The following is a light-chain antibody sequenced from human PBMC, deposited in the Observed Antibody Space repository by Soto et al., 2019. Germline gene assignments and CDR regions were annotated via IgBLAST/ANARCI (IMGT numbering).Light chain of an antibody. Sequence: DIVMTQSPLSLVVTPGEPASISCRSSQSLLQSDGDYSLDWYLQKPGQSPQLLIYLVSNRASGLPDRFSGSGSGTVFRLKIRRVEAEDVGVYYCMQALQTPRTVGQGTKVEIK. J-gene: IGKJ1*01. CDR1: QSLLQSDGDYS. CDR3: MQALQTPRT. V-gene: IGKV2-28*01. CDR2: LVS.